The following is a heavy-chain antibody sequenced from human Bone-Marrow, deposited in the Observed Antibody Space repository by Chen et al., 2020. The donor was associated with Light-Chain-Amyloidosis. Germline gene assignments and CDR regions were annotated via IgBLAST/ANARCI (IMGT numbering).Heavy chain of an antibody. CDR1: GYTFSRYA. Sequence: DVQLLESGGGLGQPGGSLRVSCAASGYTFSRYAMSWVRQAPGQGLEWVSGISGSGGRTYYADFVKGRFTISRDNSQNTLYLQTNSLRAEDTAVYYCVKEDGHLTGYYEAWGQGTLVTVSS. J-gene: IGHJ5*02. V-gene: IGHV3-23*01. CDR3: VKEDGHLTGYYEA. CDR2: ISGSGGRT. D-gene: IGHD3-9*01.